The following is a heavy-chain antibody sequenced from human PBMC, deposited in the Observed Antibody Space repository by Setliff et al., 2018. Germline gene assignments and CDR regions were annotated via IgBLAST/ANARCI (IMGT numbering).Heavy chain of an antibody. CDR2: IWYDGSNK. J-gene: IGHJ4*02. V-gene: IGHV3-33*06. Sequence: LRLSCAASGFTFSSYGMHWVRQAPGKGLEWVAVIWYDGSNKYYADSVKGRFIISRDNSKNTLYLQMNSLRAEDTAVYYCAKAGSGWYGLGDYWGQGTLVTVSS. D-gene: IGHD6-19*01. CDR3: AKAGSGWYGLGDY. CDR1: GFTFSSYG.